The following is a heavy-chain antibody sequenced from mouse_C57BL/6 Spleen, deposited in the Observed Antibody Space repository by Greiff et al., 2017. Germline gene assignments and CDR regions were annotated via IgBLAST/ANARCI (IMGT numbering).Heavy chain of an antibody. CDR3: ARGWDYFDY. V-gene: IGHV1-42*01. D-gene: IGHD3-3*01. J-gene: IGHJ2*01. Sequence: VQLKESGPELVKPGASVKISCKASGYSFTGYYMNWVKQSPEKSLEWIGEINPSTGGTTYNQKFKAKATLTVDKSSSTAYMQLKSLTSEDSAVYYCARGWDYFDYWGQGTTLTVSS. CDR1: GYSFTGYY. CDR2: INPSTGGT.